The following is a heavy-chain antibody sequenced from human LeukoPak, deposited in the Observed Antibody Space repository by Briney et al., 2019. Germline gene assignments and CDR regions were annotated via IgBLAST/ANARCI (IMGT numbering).Heavy chain of an antibody. D-gene: IGHD2-21*02. CDR3: AKGSRGSCRGAYCYSFDN. V-gene: IGHV3-48*03. Sequence: GGSLRLSCAASGFTFSNYEMNWVRQAPGKGLEWASFISSSGNTRYYADSVRGRFTISRVNSRNTLYLQMNRLRVEDTAVYYCAKGSRGSCRGAYCYSFDNWGQGAVVTVSS. J-gene: IGHJ4*02. CDR2: ISSSGNTR. CDR1: GFTFSNYE.